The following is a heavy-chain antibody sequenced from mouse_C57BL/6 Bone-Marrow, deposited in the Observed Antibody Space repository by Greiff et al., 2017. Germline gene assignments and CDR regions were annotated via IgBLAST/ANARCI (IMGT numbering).Heavy chain of an antibody. CDR1: GFTFSDYG. CDR3: ARYSNSYYAMDY. V-gene: IGHV5-17*01. CDR2: ISSGSSTI. Sequence: EVKLMESGGGLVKPGGSLKLSCAASGFTFSDYGMHWVRQAPEKGLEWVAYISSGSSTIYYADTVKGRFTLSRDNAKNTLFLQMTSLRSEDTAMYYCARYSNSYYAMDYWGQGTSGTVSS. D-gene: IGHD2-5*01. J-gene: IGHJ4*01.